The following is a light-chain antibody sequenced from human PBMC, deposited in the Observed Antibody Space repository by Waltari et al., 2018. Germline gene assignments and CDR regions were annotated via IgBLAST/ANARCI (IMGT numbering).Light chain of an antibody. V-gene: IGKV3-11*01. CDR1: QNVRNF. CDR2: ETS. Sequence: DTVLTQSPATLSLSPGERATLSCRASQNVRNFLAWYQQKPGQAPRLLIYETSNMATGIPARFSGSVFGTDFTLTITSLEPEDFAVYYCQQRNNWPLTFGGGTKVEIK. CDR3: QQRNNWPLT. J-gene: IGKJ4*01.